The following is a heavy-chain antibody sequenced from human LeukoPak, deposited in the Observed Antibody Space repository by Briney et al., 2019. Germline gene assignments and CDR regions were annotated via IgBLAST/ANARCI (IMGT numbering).Heavy chain of an antibody. D-gene: IGHD6-6*01. CDR2: ISSSCSTI. CDR1: GFTFSSYE. V-gene: IGHV3-48*03. Sequence: GGSLRLSCAASGFTFSSYEMNWVRQAPGKGLEWVSYISSSCSTIYYADSVKGRFTISRDNAKNSLYLQMNSLRAEDTAVYYCASPLAARLSSDYWGQGTLVTVSS. CDR3: ASPLAARLSSDY. J-gene: IGHJ4*02.